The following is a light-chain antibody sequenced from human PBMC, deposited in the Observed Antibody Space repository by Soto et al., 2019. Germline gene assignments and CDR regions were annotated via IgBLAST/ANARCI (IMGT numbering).Light chain of an antibody. V-gene: IGLV2-14*01. CDR3: SSYTSSSTLV. CDR1: SSDVGGSNY. J-gene: IGLJ2*01. Sequence: QSALTQPASVSGSPGQSITISCTGTSSDVGGSNYVSWYQQHPGIAPKLMISEVSNRPSVVSNRFSGSKSGNTASLTISGLQDEDEADYYCSSYTSSSTLVFGGGTQLTV. CDR2: EVS.